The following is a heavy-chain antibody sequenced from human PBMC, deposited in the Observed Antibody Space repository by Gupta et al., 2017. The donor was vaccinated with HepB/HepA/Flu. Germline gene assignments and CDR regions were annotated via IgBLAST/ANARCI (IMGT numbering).Heavy chain of an antibody. Sequence: QVQLVESGGDVVQPGRSLSLSCVASESTFRSYGMHWVRTAPGKGLEGVAVISYDGGNKYYADAVKGRFTISRDNSRNTLYLQMNSLRAEDTAVYFCAKDVSVTAADYYFDYWGQGTPVTVSS. CDR3: AKDVSVTAADYYFDY. D-gene: IGHD6-25*01. CDR2: ISYDGGNK. J-gene: IGHJ4*02. CDR1: ESTFRSYG. V-gene: IGHV3-30*18.